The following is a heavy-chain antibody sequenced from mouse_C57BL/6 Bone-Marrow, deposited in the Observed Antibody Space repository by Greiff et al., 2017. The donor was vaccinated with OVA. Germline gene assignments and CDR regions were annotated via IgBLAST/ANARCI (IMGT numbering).Heavy chain of an antibody. V-gene: IGHV1-81*01. Sequence: VQLVESGAELARPGASVKLSCKASGYTFTSYGISWVKQRPGQGLEWIGEIYPRSGNTYYNEKFKGKATLTADKSSSTAYMELRSLTSEDSAVYFGARGGGTGAMDYWGQGTSVTVSS. J-gene: IGHJ4*01. CDR3: ARGGGTGAMDY. CDR2: IYPRSGNT. D-gene: IGHD4-1*01. CDR1: GYTFTSYG.